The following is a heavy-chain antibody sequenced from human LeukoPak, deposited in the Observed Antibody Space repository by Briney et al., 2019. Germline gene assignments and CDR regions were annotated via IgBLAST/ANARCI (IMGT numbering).Heavy chain of an antibody. CDR2: INHSGST. CDR1: GVSFSGYY. CDR3: ARGPQWLVEIYYYYYGMDV. J-gene: IGHJ6*02. D-gene: IGHD6-19*01. Sequence: SETLSLNCAVYGVSFSGYYWRWHRQPPGKGLEWSGEINHSGSTNYNPSLKSRVTISVDTSKNEFSLKLSSVTAADTAVYYCARGPQWLVEIYYYYYGMDVWGQGTTVTVSS. V-gene: IGHV4-34*01.